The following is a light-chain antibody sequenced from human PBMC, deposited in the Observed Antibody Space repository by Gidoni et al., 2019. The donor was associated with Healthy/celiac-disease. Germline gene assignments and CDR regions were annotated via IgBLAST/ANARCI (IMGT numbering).Light chain of an antibody. J-gene: IGKJ1*01. CDR3: QQSYSTPWT. CDR2: AAS. CDR1: QSISSY. V-gene: IGKV1-39*01. Sequence: QSPSSLSASVGDRVTITCRASQSISSYLNWYQQRPGKAPKLLIYAASSLQSGVPSRFSGSGSGTDFTLTISSLQPEDFATYYCQQSYSTPWTFGQGTKVEIK.